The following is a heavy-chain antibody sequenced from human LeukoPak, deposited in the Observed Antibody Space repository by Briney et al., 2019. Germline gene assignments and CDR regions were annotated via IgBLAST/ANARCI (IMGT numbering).Heavy chain of an antibody. CDR1: GFTFGDYV. Sequence: GGSLRLSCTASGFTFGDYVMSWFRQAPGKGLEWVGFIRGKAYGGTTEYAASVKGRFTISRDDSKSIAYLQMNSLKTEDTAVYYCTRVYSSSWYHFLLQAFDFWGQGTMVTVSS. CDR2: IRGKAYGGTT. D-gene: IGHD6-13*01. J-gene: IGHJ3*01. V-gene: IGHV3-49*03. CDR3: TRVYSSSWYHFLLQAFDF.